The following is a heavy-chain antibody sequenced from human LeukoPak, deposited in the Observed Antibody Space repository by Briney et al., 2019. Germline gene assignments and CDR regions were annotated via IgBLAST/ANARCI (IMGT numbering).Heavy chain of an antibody. V-gene: IGHV4-39*01. CDR2: IYYSGST. J-gene: IGHJ5*02. D-gene: IGHD1-1*01. CDR3: ARQWASDEYNTRYTWFDP. CDR1: GGSISSSTYY. Sequence: NTSETLSLTCTVSGGSISSSTYYWAWIRQPPGKGLEWIGTIYYSGSTCYNPSLKSRVTISGDTSKNQFSLKMNSVTAADTAVYYWARQWASDEYNTRYTWFDPWGHGTLVAGSS.